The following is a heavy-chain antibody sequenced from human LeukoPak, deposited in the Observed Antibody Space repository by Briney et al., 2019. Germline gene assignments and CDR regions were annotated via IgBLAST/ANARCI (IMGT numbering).Heavy chain of an antibody. CDR1: GGAFISYT. Sequence: SVKVSCKASGGAFISYTISWVRQAPGQGLEWMGKIIPILGIANYAQNFQGRVTITADKSTSTAYMELSSLRSGDTAVYYCAREHSGNYHGHYWGQGTLVTVSS. CDR3: AREHSGNYHGHY. D-gene: IGHD1-26*01. V-gene: IGHV1-69*04. CDR2: IIPILGIA. J-gene: IGHJ4*02.